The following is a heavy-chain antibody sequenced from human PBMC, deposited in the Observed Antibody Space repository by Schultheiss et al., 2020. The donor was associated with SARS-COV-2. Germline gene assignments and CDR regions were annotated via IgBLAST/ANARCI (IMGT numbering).Heavy chain of an antibody. CDR3: TTFPLPLDRSGLDY. J-gene: IGHJ4*01. Sequence: GGSLRLSCAASGFTFSSYAMHWVRQAPGKGLEWVGRIKSKTDGGTTDYAAPVKGRFTISRDDSKNMLYLQMNSLKTEDTAVYYCTTFPLPLDRSGLDYWGHGTLVTVSS. CDR1: GFTFSSYA. D-gene: IGHD3-22*01. V-gene: IGHV3-15*01. CDR2: IKSKTDGGTT.